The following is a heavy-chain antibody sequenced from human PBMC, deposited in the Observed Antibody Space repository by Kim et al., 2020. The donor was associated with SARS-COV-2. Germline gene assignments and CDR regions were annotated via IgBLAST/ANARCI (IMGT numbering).Heavy chain of an antibody. CDR2: INPSGGST. D-gene: IGHD7-27*01. Sequence: ASVKVSCKASGYTFTNYYMHWVRQAPGQGLEWMGIINPSGGSTSYAQKFQGRVTMTRDTSTSTAYMELSRLRSEDTAVYYCARGTGERNFDYWGQGTLFTVSS. CDR1: GYTFTNYY. CDR3: ARGTGERNFDY. V-gene: IGHV1-46*01. J-gene: IGHJ4*02.